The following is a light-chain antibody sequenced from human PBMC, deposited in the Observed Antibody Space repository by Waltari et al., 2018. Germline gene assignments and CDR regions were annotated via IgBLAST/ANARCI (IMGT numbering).Light chain of an antibody. CDR2: NVS. CDR1: ISDVGSYTH. J-gene: IGLJ3*02. CDR3: SSYTTSGTWV. Sequence: QSALTQPASVSGSPGQSITISCPGTISDVGSYTHVSWYQQRPGKAPKLIIHNVSNRPSGVSNRFSGSKSANTASLTISGLQAEDEADYYCSSYTTSGTWVFGGGTKVTV. V-gene: IGLV2-14*03.